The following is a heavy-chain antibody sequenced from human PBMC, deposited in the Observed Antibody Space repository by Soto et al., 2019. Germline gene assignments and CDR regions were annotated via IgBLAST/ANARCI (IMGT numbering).Heavy chain of an antibody. D-gene: IGHD5-12*01. J-gene: IGHJ6*02. Sequence: PSETLSLTCTVSGGSISSGGYYWSWIRQHPGKGLEWIGYIYYSGSTYYNPSPKSRVTISVDTSKNQFSLKLSSVTAADTAVYYCARDDFYDSGYSYYYYGMDVWGQGTTVTVSS. CDR1: GGSISSGGYY. CDR3: ARDDFYDSGYSYYYYGMDV. V-gene: IGHV4-31*03. CDR2: IYYSGST.